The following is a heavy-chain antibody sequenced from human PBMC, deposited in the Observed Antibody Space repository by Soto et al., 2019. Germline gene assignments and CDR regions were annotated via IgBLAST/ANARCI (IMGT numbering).Heavy chain of an antibody. J-gene: IGHJ4*02. CDR3: ARGFWSGYYTHFDY. Sequence: ASVKVSCKASGYTFASCGSSWVRQAPGQGLEWMGWISAYNGNTNYAQKLQGRVTMTTDTSTSTAYMELRSLRSDDTAVYYCARGFWSGYYTHFDYWGQGTLVTVSS. V-gene: IGHV1-18*01. CDR1: GYTFASCG. CDR2: ISAYNGNT. D-gene: IGHD3-3*01.